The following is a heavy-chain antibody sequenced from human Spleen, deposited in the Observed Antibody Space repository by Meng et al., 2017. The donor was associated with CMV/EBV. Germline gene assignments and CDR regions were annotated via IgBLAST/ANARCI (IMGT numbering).Heavy chain of an antibody. CDR2: LYYSGTT. V-gene: IGHV4-31*02. CDR1: GSRCPF. J-gene: IGHJ4*02. D-gene: IGHD3-3*01. Sequence: GSRCPFWRWIRQPPGKDLELIGPLYYSGTTHYHPSLKSRAIISVDTSRNQFFLRLSSVTAADTAVYYCARIEGALWSGYKKYYFDYWGQGALVTVSS. CDR3: ARIEGALWSGYKKYYFDY.